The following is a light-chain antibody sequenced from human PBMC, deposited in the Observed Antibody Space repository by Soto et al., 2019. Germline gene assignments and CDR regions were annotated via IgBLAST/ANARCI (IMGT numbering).Light chain of an antibody. Sequence: IQMTQSPSSLSASVGDRVTITCRASQGIRNDLGWYQQKPGKAPKLLIYAASSLHSGVPSRFSGSGSGTDFTLTISSLQSEDFALYYCQQYNDWPLTFGQGTKVDIK. V-gene: IGKV1-6*01. CDR2: AAS. CDR1: QGIRND. J-gene: IGKJ1*01. CDR3: QQYNDWPLT.